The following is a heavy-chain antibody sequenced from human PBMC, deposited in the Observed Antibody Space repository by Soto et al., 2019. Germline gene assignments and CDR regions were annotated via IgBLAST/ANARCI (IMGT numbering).Heavy chain of an antibody. CDR3: ARHTITYYYYGMDV. V-gene: IGHV5-10-1*01. D-gene: IGHD3-3*01. Sequence: RGESLKISCKGSGYSFTSYWISWVRQMPGKGLEWMGRIDPSDSYTNYSPSFQGHVTISADKSISTAYLQWSSLNASDTAMYYCARHTITYYYYGMDVWGQGTTVTVSS. CDR2: IDPSDSYT. J-gene: IGHJ6*02. CDR1: GYSFTSYW.